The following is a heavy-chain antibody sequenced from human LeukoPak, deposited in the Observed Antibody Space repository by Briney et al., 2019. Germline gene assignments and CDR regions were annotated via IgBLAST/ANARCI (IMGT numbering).Heavy chain of an antibody. Sequence: GGSLRLSCAASRFTFSKYWMSWVRQAPGKGLEWVAHIKQDGSEKNYVGSVKGRFTISRDNAKNSLYLQMNSLRVEDTAVYYCAREERESGGWDVWGQGTTVTVSS. CDR2: IKQDGSEK. V-gene: IGHV3-7*04. D-gene: IGHD1-1*01. J-gene: IGHJ6*02. CDR3: AREERESGGWDV. CDR1: RFTFSKYW.